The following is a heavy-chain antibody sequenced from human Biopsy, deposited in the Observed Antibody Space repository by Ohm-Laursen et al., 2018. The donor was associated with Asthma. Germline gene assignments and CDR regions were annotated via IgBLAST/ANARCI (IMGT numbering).Heavy chain of an antibody. D-gene: IGHD5-12*01. J-gene: IGHJ4*02. CDR1: GFMFRSFG. Sequence: SLRLSCAASGFMFRSFGMHWVRQAPGKGLEWVTVISYDGNHKFYEDSMKGRFTISRDNSKNTLYLQMNSLRTEDTAVYYCAKRRGYSGHDNDYWGQGTLVIVSS. V-gene: IGHV3-30*18. CDR3: AKRRGYSGHDNDY. CDR2: ISYDGNHK.